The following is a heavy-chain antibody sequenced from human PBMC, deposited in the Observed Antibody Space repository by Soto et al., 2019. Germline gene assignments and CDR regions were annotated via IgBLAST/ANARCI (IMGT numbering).Heavy chain of an antibody. Sequence: PGGSLRLSCAASGFTFSSYEMNWVRQAPGKGLEWVSYISSSGSTIYYADSVKGRFTISRDNAKNSLYLQMNSLRAEDTAVYYCARDGCSSTSCIIGMDVWGQGTTVTVSS. V-gene: IGHV3-48*03. CDR1: GFTFSSYE. J-gene: IGHJ6*02. D-gene: IGHD2-2*01. CDR2: ISSSGSTI. CDR3: ARDGCSSTSCIIGMDV.